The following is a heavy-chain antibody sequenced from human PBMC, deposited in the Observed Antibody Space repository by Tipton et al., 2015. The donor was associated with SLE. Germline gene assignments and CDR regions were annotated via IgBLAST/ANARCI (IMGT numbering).Heavy chain of an antibody. J-gene: IGHJ3*02. CDR3: ASGILTGYAAFDI. CDR2: INHSGST. V-gene: IGHV4-34*01. D-gene: IGHD3-9*01. CDR1: GGSFSGYY. Sequence: TLSLTCAVYGGSFSGYYWSWIRQPPGKGLEWIGEINHSGSTNYKPSLKSRVTILVGTSKNQFSLKLSSVTAADTAVYYCASGILTGYAAFDIWGPGTMVTVSS.